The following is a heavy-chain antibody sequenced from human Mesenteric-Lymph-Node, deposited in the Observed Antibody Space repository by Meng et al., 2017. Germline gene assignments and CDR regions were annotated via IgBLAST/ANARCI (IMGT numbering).Heavy chain of an antibody. CDR1: GFTFSTYA. D-gene: IGHD1-1*01. CDR2: IWSDGSQE. CDR3: ARDKGTSSCDT. J-gene: IGHJ4*02. V-gene: IGHV3-33*08. Sequence: GESLKISCAASGFTFSTYAMHWVRQAPGKGLEWVAMIWSDGSQEYYADSVKGRFTVSRDNSYNTVYLQMNSLRAEDTAVYYCARDKGTSSCDTWGQGTLVTVSS.